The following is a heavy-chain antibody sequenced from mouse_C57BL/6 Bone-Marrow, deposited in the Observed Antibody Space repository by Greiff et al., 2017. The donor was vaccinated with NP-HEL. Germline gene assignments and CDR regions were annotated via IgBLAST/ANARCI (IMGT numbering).Heavy chain of an antibody. CDR1: GYTFTDYN. CDR3: ARGDYDGRFYAMED. J-gene: IGHJ4*01. CDR2: INPNSGGT. Sequence: VQLKESGPELVKPGASVKIPCKASGYTFTDYNMDWVKQSHGKSLEWIGAINPNSGGTIYNQKFKGKVTLTVDKSSSTAYIELLSLTSEDTADDYCARGDYDGRFYAMEDWGQGTSVTVSS. D-gene: IGHD2-4*01. V-gene: IGHV1-18*01.